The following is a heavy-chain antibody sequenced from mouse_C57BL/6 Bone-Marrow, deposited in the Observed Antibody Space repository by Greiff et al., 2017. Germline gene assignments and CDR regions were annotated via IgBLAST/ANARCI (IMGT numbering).Heavy chain of an antibody. Sequence: EVKLMESGGGLAKPGGSLKLSCAASGFTFSSYTMSWVRQTPEQRLEWVATISGGGGNTYYPDSVKGRFTISRDNAKNTPYLQMSRLRSEDTALYYCASHYYGSSCYYAMDDWGQGTSVTVSS. D-gene: IGHD1-1*01. J-gene: IGHJ4*01. CDR2: ISGGGGNT. CDR1: GFTFSSYT. CDR3: ASHYYGSSCYYAMDD. V-gene: IGHV5-9*01.